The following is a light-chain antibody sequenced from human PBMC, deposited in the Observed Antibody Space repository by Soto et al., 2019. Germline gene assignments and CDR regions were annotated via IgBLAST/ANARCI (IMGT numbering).Light chain of an antibody. CDR3: QRYSNYPLT. V-gene: IGKV1-5*03. J-gene: IGKJ4*01. CDR1: QSISTR. Sequence: MTQSPATLSASVGDRATLTCRASQSISTRLAWYQQEPGQAPRLLIHKASSIPTGIPSRFSGSGSGTDFTLTINRLQSEDFAIYYCQRYSNYPLTFGGGTKVDI. CDR2: KAS.